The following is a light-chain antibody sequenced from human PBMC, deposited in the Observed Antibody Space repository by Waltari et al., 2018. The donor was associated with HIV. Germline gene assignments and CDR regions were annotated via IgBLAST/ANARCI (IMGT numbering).Light chain of an antibody. CDR3: QQSYCTPS. Sequence: DIHLTQSPPSLIGREEDKVVITCRASQNIKTFLNWYQHKSGRAPKLLISGATTLNSGVPSRFTGSGSGTLFTLTINSLHPEDSATYYCQQSYCTPSFGQGTNLEIK. V-gene: IGKV1-39*01. CDR1: QNIKTF. CDR2: GAT. J-gene: IGKJ2*03.